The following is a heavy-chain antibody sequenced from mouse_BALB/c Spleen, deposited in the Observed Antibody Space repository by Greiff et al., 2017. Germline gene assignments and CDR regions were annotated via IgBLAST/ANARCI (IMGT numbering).Heavy chain of an antibody. CDR1: GYAFSSYW. CDR2: IYPGDGDT. V-gene: IGHV1-80*01. Sequence: VMLVESGAELVRPGSSVKISCKASGYAFSSYWMNWVKQRPGQGLEWIGQIYPGDGDTNYNGKFKGKATLTADKSSSTAYMQLSSLTSEDSAVYFCARLDYESYWGQGTLVTVSA. CDR3: ARLDYESY. J-gene: IGHJ3*01. D-gene: IGHD2-4*01.